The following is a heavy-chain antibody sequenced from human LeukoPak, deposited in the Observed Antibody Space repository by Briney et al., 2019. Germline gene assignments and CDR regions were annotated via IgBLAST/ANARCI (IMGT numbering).Heavy chain of an antibody. CDR1: GYSFTSYW. D-gene: IGHD6-6*01. J-gene: IGHJ4*02. CDR2: IYPGDSDT. Sequence: GESLDISCKGSGYSFTSYWIGWVRQMPGKGLEWMGIIYPGDSDTRYSPSFQGQVTISADKSISTVYLQWSSLKASDTAMYYCARRKSSIAADYWGQGTLVTVSS. CDR3: ARRKSSIAADY. V-gene: IGHV5-51*01.